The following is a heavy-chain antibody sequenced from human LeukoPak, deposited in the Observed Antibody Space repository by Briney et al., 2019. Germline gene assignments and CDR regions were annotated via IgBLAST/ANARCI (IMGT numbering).Heavy chain of an antibody. CDR1: GFTFSSYS. CDR2: ISSSSNYI. V-gene: IGHV3-21*01. D-gene: IGHD6-6*01. CDR3: ARDPTSIAAPRYFDY. Sequence: PGGSLRLSCAASGFTFSSYSMNWVRQAPGKGLEWVSSISSSSNYIYYADSLKGRFTISRDNAKNSLYLQMNSLRAEDTAVYYCARDPTSIAAPRYFDYWGQGTLATVSS. J-gene: IGHJ4*02.